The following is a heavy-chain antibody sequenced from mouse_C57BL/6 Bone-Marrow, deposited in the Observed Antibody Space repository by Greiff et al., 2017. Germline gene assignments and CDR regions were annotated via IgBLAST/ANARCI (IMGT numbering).Heavy chain of an antibody. D-gene: IGHD2-3*01. J-gene: IGHJ3*01. Sequence: VQLQQSGPELVKPGASVKISCKASGYAFSSSWMHWVKQRPGKGLEWIGRIYPGDGDTNYNGKFQGKATLTADKSSSTAYMQLSSLTSEDSAVYFCARGVFDGYYGWFAYWGQGALVTVSA. CDR3: ARGVFDGYYGWFAY. V-gene: IGHV1-82*01. CDR2: IYPGDGDT. CDR1: GYAFSSSW.